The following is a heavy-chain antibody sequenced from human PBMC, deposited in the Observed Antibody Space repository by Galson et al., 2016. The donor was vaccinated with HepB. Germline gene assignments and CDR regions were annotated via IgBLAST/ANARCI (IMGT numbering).Heavy chain of an antibody. CDR1: GDSISNDDNY. Sequence: TLSLTCTVSGDSISNDDNYWSWTRQHPGKGLEFIGYIYHSGSTYYNPSLRSRVTISVDTSENQFSLKLSSVTAADTAVYYCARYFDHWGQGILVTVSS. J-gene: IGHJ4*02. V-gene: IGHV4-31*03. CDR3: ARYFDH. CDR2: IYHSGST.